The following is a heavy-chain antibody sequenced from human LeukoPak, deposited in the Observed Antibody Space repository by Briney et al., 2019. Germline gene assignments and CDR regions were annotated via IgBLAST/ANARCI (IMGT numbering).Heavy chain of an antibody. CDR3: ARGEDGDYEEYYFDY. CDR2: IYHSGST. D-gene: IGHD4-17*01. J-gene: IGHJ4*02. Sequence: SETLSLTCTVSGYSISSGYYWGWIRQPPGKGLEWIGSIYHSGSTYYNPSLKSRVTISVDTSKNQFSLKLSSVTAADTAVYYCARGEDGDYEEYYFDYWGQGTLVTVSS. CDR1: GYSISSGYY. V-gene: IGHV4-38-2*02.